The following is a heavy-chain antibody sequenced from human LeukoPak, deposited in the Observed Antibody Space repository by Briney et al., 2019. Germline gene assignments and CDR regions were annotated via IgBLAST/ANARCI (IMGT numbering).Heavy chain of an antibody. D-gene: IGHD6-13*01. V-gene: IGHV4-39*02. Sequence: PSETLSLTCTVSGGSISSSSYYWGWIRQPPGKGLEWIGSIYYSGSTYYNPSLKSRVTISVDTSKNQFSLKLSSVTAADTAVYYCARDTPIAAAGTFDYWGQGTLVTVSS. CDR2: IYYSGST. J-gene: IGHJ4*02. CDR1: GGSISSSSYY. CDR3: ARDTPIAAAGTFDY.